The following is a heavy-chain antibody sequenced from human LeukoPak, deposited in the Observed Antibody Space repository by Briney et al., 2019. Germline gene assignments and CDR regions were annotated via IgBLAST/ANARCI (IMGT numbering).Heavy chain of an antibody. D-gene: IGHD1-1*01. CDR3: ARDWNRYAY. CDR1: GGSISSSSYY. Sequence: SETLSLTCTVSGGSISSSSYYWGWIRQPPGKGLEWIGSIYYSGSTYYNPSLKSRVTISLDTSKNQFSLKLSSVTAADTAVYYCARDWNRYAYWGQGTLVTVSS. CDR2: IYYSGST. V-gene: IGHV4-39*07. J-gene: IGHJ4*02.